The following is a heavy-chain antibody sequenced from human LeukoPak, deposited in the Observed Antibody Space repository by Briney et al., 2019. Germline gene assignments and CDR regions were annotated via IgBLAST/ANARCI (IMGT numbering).Heavy chain of an antibody. J-gene: IGHJ4*02. D-gene: IGHD3-10*01. CDR3: AKFITMIRGVIIRAVDY. CDR2: INGGGGIT. Sequence: GGSLRLSCAASGFSSSTYAMSWVRQDPGKGLEWVSVINGGGGITYYADSVKGRFTISRDNSKNTLDLQMNSLRAEDTAVYYCAKFITMIRGVIIRAVDYWGQGTLVTVSS. V-gene: IGHV3-23*01. CDR1: GFSSSTYA.